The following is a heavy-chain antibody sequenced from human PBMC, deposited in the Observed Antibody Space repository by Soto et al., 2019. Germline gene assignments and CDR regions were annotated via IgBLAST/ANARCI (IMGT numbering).Heavy chain of an antibody. V-gene: IGHV5-10-1*01. CDR3: ATQIYDFWSGYQITYYYYGMDV. CDR2: IDPSDSYT. D-gene: IGHD3-3*01. J-gene: IGHJ6*02. CDR1: GYSFTSYW. Sequence: GESLKIYCKGSGYSFTSYWISWVRQMPGKGLEWMGRIDPSDSYTNYSPSFQGHVTISADKSISTAYLQWSSLKASDTAMYYCATQIYDFWSGYQITYYYYGMDVWGQGTTVTVSS.